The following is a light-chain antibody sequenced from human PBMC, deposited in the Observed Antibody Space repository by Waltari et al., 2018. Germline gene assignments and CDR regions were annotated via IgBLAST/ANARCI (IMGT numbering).Light chain of an antibody. V-gene: IGLV2-14*03. CDR2: DVS. CDR1: SSDVGGYNY. Sequence: QSALTQPASVSGSPGQSITISCTGTSSDVGGYNYVSWYQQHPGKAPKLIIFDVSNPPSGVSSRCSGSKSGNTASLTISGLQAQDEADYYCSSYISSDTLELFGGGTSLTVL. CDR3: SSYISSDTLEL. J-gene: IGLJ2*01.